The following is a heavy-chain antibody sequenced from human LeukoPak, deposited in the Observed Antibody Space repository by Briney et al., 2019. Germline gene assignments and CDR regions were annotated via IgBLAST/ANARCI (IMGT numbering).Heavy chain of an antibody. D-gene: IGHD3-22*01. J-gene: IGHJ3*02. Sequence: PGGSLRLSCAASGFTFSNYAMSWVRQAPGKGLEWVSAISGSGGSTYYADSVKGRFTISRDNSQDTLYLQMNSLRAEDTAVYYCARDPLQAYYYDSSGGAFDIWGQGTMVTVSS. CDR1: GFTFSNYA. CDR3: ARDPLQAYYYDSSGGAFDI. CDR2: ISGSGGST. V-gene: IGHV3-23*01.